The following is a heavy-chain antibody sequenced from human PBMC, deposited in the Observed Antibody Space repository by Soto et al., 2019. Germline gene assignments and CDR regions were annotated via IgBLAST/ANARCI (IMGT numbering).Heavy chain of an antibody. CDR1: GGTFSSYA. CDR2: IIPIFGTA. D-gene: IGHD3-3*01. V-gene: IGHV1-69*13. J-gene: IGHJ3*02. CDR3: ARALRFLEWSAGGAFDI. Sequence: SVKVSCKASGGTFSSYAISWVRQAPGQGLEWMGGIIPIFGTANYAQKFQGRVTITADESTSTAYMELSSLRSEDTAVYYCARALRFLEWSAGGAFDIWGQGTMVTVS.